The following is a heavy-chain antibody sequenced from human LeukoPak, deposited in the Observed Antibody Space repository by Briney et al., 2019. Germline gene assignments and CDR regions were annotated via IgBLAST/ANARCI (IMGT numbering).Heavy chain of an antibody. J-gene: IGHJ4*02. CDR3: ARDGGDSGYDSF. CDR2: INPNSGGT. Sequence: ASVKVSCKASGYTFTGYYMHWVRQAPGQGLEWMGWINPNSGGTKYAQKFQGRVTMTRDTSISTAYMELSRLRSDDTAVYYCARDGGDSGYDSFGGQGTLVTVSS. CDR1: GYTFTGYY. V-gene: IGHV1-2*02. D-gene: IGHD5-12*01.